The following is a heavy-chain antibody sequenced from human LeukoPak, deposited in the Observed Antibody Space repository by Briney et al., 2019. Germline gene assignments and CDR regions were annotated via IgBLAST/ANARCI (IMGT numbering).Heavy chain of an antibody. J-gene: IGHJ4*02. Sequence: GASVNVSCKASGYTFTISYINWVRQAPGQGLEWMGWVSAYNGKTSYVQNFQGRATMTTDSSTNTAYMDLTSLTSDDTAVYYCARGGTYYPCIDYWGQGTLVTVSS. CDR3: ARGGTYYPCIDY. D-gene: IGHD1-26*01. CDR1: GYTFTISY. CDR2: VSAYNGKT. V-gene: IGHV1-18*01.